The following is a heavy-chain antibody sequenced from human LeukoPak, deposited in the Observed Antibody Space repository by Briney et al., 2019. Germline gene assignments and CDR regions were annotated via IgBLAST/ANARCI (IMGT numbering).Heavy chain of an antibody. V-gene: IGHV3-7*01. CDR1: DFSFSSFW. CDR3: ARDYGGNSIDY. Sequence: GGSLILSCAASDFSFSSFWMSWVRQAPGRELEWVANTNQDGSEKYYVDSVKGRFTISRDNAKNSVYLQMNSLRGEDSAVYYCARDYGGNSIDYWGQGTLVTVSS. J-gene: IGHJ4*02. D-gene: IGHD4-23*01. CDR2: TNQDGSEK.